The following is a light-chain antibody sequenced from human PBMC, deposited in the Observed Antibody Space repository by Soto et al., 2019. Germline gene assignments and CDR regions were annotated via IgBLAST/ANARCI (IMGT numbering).Light chain of an antibody. CDR2: GNS. J-gene: IGLJ3*02. Sequence: HSVLTQPPSVSGAPGQRVTISCTGYNSNIGAGYDVHWYQQLPGTAPKLLIYGNSNRPSGVPDRFSASKSGTSASLAITGLQAEDEADYYCQSYDSSLSGGVFGGGTKLTVL. CDR3: QSYDSSLSGGV. CDR1: NSNIGAGYD. V-gene: IGLV1-40*01.